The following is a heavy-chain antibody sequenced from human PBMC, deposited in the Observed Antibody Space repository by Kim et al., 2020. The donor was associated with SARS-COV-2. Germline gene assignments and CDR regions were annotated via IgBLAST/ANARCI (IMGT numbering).Heavy chain of an antibody. Sequence: GGSLRLSCAASGFTFSSYGMHWVRQAPGKGLEWVAVIWYDGSNKYYAYSVKGRFTISRDNSKNTLYLQMNSLRAEDTAVYYCARGNSLNWLDPWGQGTLVTVYS. CDR2: IWYDGSNK. J-gene: IGHJ5*02. D-gene: IGHD1-26*01. CDR3: ARGNSLNWLDP. V-gene: IGHV3-33*01. CDR1: GFTFSSYG.